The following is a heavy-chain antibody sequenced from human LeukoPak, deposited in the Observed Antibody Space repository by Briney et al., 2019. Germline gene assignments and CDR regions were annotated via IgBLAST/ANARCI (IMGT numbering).Heavy chain of an antibody. J-gene: IGHJ4*02. V-gene: IGHV3-23*01. D-gene: IGHD3-22*01. Sequence: GGSLRLSCAASGFTFGSYSMNWVRQAPGKGLEWVSAISGSGGSTYYADSVKGRFTISRDNSKNTLYLQMNSLRAEDTAVYYCAKDRVPTMIKGYFDYWGQGTLVTVSS. CDR1: GFTFGSYS. CDR3: AKDRVPTMIKGYFDY. CDR2: ISGSGGST.